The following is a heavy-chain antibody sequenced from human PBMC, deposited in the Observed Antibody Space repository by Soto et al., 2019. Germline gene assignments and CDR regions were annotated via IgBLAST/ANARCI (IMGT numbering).Heavy chain of an antibody. D-gene: IGHD2-15*01. CDR1: GFTFSNFG. J-gene: IGHJ4*02. Sequence: QVQLVESVGGVVQPGRSLRLSCAASGFTFSNFGMHWVRQAPGKGLEWVAVISSDGSDKYYSDSVKGRFTISRDNSKNTLFLQMNSLRVEDTAVYYCAKGSEVARQELDYWGQGTLVTVSS. V-gene: IGHV3-30*18. CDR2: ISSDGSDK. CDR3: AKGSEVARQELDY.